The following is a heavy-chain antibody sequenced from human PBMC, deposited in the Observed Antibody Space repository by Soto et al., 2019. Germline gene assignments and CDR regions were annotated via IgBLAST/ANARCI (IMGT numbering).Heavy chain of an antibody. J-gene: IGHJ5*02. CDR3: AGSSDSTWYNWLDP. Sequence: QVQLVQSGAEVRKPGSSVNVSCKAPGGNFSSNGIRWVRQAPGQGLEFMGGISRTFGTTNYAHKFRGRVTITADASTGTAYMELSSLSSDGTAVYYCAGSSDSTWYNWLDPWGQGTLVSASS. V-gene: IGHV1-69*01. D-gene: IGHD5-18*01. CDR2: ISRTFGTT. CDR1: GGNFSSNG.